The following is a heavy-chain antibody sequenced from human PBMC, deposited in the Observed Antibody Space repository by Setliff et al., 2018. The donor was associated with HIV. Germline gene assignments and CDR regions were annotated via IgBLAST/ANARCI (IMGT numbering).Heavy chain of an antibody. Sequence: GESLKISCKASGYSFSGYWIGWVRQVPGKGLEWMGVIYPGDSDIRYGPAFQGHVTISADKSVNTAYLQWTSLEASDTAMYYCVRHRGSNFYYYHMDVWGKGTTVTVSS. J-gene: IGHJ6*03. D-gene: IGHD3-10*01. CDR3: VRHRGSNFYYYHMDV. CDR2: IYPGDSDI. V-gene: IGHV5-51*01. CDR1: GYSFSGYW.